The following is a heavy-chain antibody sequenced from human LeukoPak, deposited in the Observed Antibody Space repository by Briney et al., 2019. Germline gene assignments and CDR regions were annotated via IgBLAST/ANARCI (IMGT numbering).Heavy chain of an antibody. D-gene: IGHD5-24*01. CDR3: AREGRDGFNLGY. Sequence: SQTLSLTCAVSGGSISSGNWWSWVRQAPGKGLEWIGEIYHSRSTNYKTSLKSPVTISVDKSKNQFSLKVRSVTAADTAIYYGAREGRDGFNLGYWGQGTLVTVSS. CDR2: IYHSRST. V-gene: IGHV4-4*02. CDR1: GGSISSGNW. J-gene: IGHJ4*02.